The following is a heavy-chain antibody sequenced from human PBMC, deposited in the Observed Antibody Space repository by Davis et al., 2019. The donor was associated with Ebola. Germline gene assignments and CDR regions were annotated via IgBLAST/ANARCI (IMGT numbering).Heavy chain of an antibody. J-gene: IGHJ4*02. CDR3: ARDSDDYSFDY. CDR2: ILYHGSNK. Sequence: GGSLRLSCAASGFTFSTNGMHWVRQAPGKGLEWVAFILYHGSNKYYADSVKGRFTISRDNSKNTLYLQMNSLRAEDTAVYYCARDSDDYSFDYWGQGTLVTVSS. D-gene: IGHD4-11*01. V-gene: IGHV3-30*02. CDR1: GFTFSTNG.